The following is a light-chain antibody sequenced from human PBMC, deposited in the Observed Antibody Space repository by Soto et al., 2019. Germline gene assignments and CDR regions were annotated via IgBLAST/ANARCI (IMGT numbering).Light chain of an antibody. CDR1: SSDVGGYSY. V-gene: IGLV2-14*01. J-gene: IGLJ1*01. Sequence: QAASVSGSPGQSIAISCTGTSSDVGGYSYVSWYQQQPGKAPKLVISDVSNRPSGVSDRFSGSKSGNTASLTISGLQTEDEADYYCASYTTSNTYVFGTGTKVTVL. CDR2: DVS. CDR3: ASYTTSNTYV.